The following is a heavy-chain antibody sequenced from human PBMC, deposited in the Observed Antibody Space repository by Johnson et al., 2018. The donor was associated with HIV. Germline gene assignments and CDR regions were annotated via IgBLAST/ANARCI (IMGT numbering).Heavy chain of an antibody. V-gene: IGHV3-15*01. Sequence: VQLVESGGGLVQPGGSLRLSCRASGFPFSNAWMNWVRQAPGKGLEWVGRIKRKIEGETTDYAAPVKGRFTISRDDSKNTLYLQMNSLTTEDTAVYYCTTAIVIDAFDIWGQGTMVTVSS. J-gene: IGHJ3*02. CDR3: TTAIVIDAFDI. D-gene: IGHD3-16*02. CDR1: GFPFSNAW. CDR2: IKRKIEGETT.